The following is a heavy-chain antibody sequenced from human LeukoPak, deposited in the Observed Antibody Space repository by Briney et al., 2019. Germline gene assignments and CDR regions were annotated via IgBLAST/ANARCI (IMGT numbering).Heavy chain of an antibody. CDR1: GFTFSSYA. V-gene: IGHV3-30-3*01. CDR3: AGGVVPAAINYWFDP. D-gene: IGHD2-2*01. Sequence: GRSLRLSCAASGFTFSSYAMHWVRQAPGKGLEWVAVISYDGSNKYYADSVKGRFTISRDNSKNTLYLQMNSLRAEDTAVYYCAGGVVPAAINYWFDPWGQGTLVTVSS. CDR2: ISYDGSNK. J-gene: IGHJ5*02.